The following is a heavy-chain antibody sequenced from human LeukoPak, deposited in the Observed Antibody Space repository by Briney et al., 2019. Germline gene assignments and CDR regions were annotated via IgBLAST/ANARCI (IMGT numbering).Heavy chain of an antibody. CDR1: GFTFSTYS. J-gene: IGHJ4*02. Sequence: PGGSLTLSCAASGFTFSTYSMNWVRQAPGKGLEWISSISSRSSYIYYADSVKGRFTISRDNAKSSLFLQMNSLRDDDTAFYYCARDRGTVTTGTYPEYWGQGTLVTVSS. CDR2: ISSRSSYI. CDR3: ARDRGTVTTGTYPEY. V-gene: IGHV3-21*01. D-gene: IGHD4-17*01.